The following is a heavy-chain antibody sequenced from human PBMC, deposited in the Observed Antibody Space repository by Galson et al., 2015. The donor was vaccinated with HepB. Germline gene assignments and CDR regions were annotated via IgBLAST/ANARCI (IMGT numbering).Heavy chain of an antibody. V-gene: IGHV3-30*04. D-gene: IGHD4-11*01. CDR1: GFNFMTYS. CDR2: ISYSGTSQ. J-gene: IGHJ6*02. Sequence: SLRLSCAASGFNFMTYSMHWVRQAPGKGLQWVAVISYSGTSQYYADSVKGRFTISRDNSKNTVHLEMNSLRAEDTALYFCAKEEAYSNSWIDSHFHHGMDVWGQGTTVTVSS. CDR3: AKEEAYSNSWIDSHFHHGMDV.